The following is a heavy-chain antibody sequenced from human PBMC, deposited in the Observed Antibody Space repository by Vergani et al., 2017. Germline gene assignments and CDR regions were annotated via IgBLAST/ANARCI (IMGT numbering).Heavy chain of an antibody. J-gene: IGHJ3*02. CDR1: GSSMSSVGYY. V-gene: IGHV4-61*10. CDR3: ARNPYCGGDCYSDAFDI. D-gene: IGHD2-21*02. Sequence: QVQLQESGPGLVKPSQTLSLTCTVSGSSMSSVGYYWTWIRQSAGERLEWIGYIYYSGSTNYNPSLKSRVTISVDTSKNQFSLKLSSVTAADTAVYYCARNPYCGGDCYSDAFDIWGQGTMVTVSS. CDR2: IYYSGST.